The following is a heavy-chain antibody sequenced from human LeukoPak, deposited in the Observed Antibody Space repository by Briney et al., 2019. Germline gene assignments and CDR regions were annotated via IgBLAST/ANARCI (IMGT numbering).Heavy chain of an antibody. CDR3: ARKHSSSWYY. Sequence: GASVKVSCKASGGTFTSYAISWGRQAPGQGLEWMGRIIPILGIANYAQKFQGRVTITADKSTSTAYMELSSLRSEDTAVYYCARKHSSSWYYWGQGTLVTVSS. CDR1: GGTFTSYA. CDR2: IIPILGIA. J-gene: IGHJ4*02. D-gene: IGHD6-13*01. V-gene: IGHV1-69*04.